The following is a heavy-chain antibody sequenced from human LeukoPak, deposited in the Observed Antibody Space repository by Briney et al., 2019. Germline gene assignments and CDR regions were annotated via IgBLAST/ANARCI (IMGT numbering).Heavy chain of an antibody. CDR1: GFTFSSYG. CDR3: AKATTDLDY. D-gene: IGHD4-11*01. J-gene: IGHJ4*02. Sequence: GGALRLSCVSSGFTFSSYGMPWVRPAPGKGLEWVAFIRFEGSNKYYADSGKGRFTISRHNSKTTLYLQMNGLRAHGPAFLFCAKATTDLDYWGQGTLVTVSS. CDR2: IRFEGSNK. V-gene: IGHV3-30*02.